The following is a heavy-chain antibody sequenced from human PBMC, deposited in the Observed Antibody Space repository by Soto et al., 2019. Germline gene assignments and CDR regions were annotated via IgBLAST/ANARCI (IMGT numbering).Heavy chain of an antibody. D-gene: IGHD3-10*01. V-gene: IGHV3-13*01. Sequence: EVQLEESGGGLVQPGGSLRLSCETSGFSFSDYDMHWVRQAPGKGLQWVSAVGTEGDTYYPDFGKGRFTVSRDNGKKSLFLDMKTLSAGDTAIYYCGRGTADGSGSYYIDYWGQGTLVTVSS. CDR3: GRGTADGSGSYYIDY. CDR2: VGTEGDT. CDR1: GFSFSDYD. J-gene: IGHJ4*02.